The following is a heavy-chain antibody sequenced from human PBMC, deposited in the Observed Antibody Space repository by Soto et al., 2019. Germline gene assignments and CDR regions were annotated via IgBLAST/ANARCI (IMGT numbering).Heavy chain of an antibody. CDR3: ARREGTGWPF. V-gene: IGHV5-51*01. J-gene: IGHJ4*02. Sequence: GESLKISCNVSGYIFSVYWIGWVRQMPGRGLEWMGVIYPGDSDTRYSPSFQGQVTISADKSLNTAYLQWSNLRTSDTAIYYCARREGTGWPFWGQGTLVTVSS. CDR2: IYPGDSDT. CDR1: GYIFSVYW. D-gene: IGHD6-19*01.